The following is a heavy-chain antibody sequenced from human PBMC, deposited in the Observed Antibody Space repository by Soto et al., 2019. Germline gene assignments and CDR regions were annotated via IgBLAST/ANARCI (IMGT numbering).Heavy chain of an antibody. J-gene: IGHJ6*02. CDR1: GGTFSSYA. CDR2: IIPIFGTA. V-gene: IGHV1-69*01. D-gene: IGHD1-26*01. CDR3: ARVSIVGATTDYYYGMDV. Sequence: QVQLVQSGAEVKKPGSSVKVSCKASGGTFSSYAISWVRQAPGQGLEWMGGIIPIFGTANYAQKFQGRVTITADDSTSTADMELSSLRSEDTAVYYCARVSIVGATTDYYYGMDVWGQGTTVTVSS.